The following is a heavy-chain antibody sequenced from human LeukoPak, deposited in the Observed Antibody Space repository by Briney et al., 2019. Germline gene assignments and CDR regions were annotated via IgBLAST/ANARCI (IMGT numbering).Heavy chain of an antibody. D-gene: IGHD6-19*01. J-gene: IGHJ3*02. CDR2: IYYSGST. Sequence: SETLSLTCTVSGGSISSYYWSWIRQPPGKGLEWIGYIYYSGSTNYNPSLKSRVTISVDTSKNQFSLKLSSVTAADTAVYYCARGVAVAGTVAFDIWGLGTMVTVSS. V-gene: IGHV4-59*01. CDR1: GGSISSYY. CDR3: ARGVAVAGTVAFDI.